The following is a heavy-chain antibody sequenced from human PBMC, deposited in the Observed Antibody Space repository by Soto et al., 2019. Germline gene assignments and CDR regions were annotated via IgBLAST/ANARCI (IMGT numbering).Heavy chain of an antibody. J-gene: IGHJ5*02. CDR3: ARRSPTSYDSSGWGYNWFDP. D-gene: IGHD3-22*01. Sequence: QVQLQESGPGLVKPSQTLSLTCTVSGGSISSGGYYWSWIRQHPGKGLEWIGYIYYSGSTYYNPSLKSRVTISLDTSKNQFSLKLSSVTASDTAVYYCARRSPTSYDSSGWGYNWFDPWGQGTLVTVSS. CDR1: GGSISSGGYY. V-gene: IGHV4-31*03. CDR2: IYYSGST.